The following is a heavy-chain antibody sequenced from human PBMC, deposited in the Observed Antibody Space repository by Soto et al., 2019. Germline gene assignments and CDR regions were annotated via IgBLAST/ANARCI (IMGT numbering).Heavy chain of an antibody. J-gene: IGHJ4*02. CDR3: ALLGYCTRTNCYTFDA. CDR1: GTSISSDW. D-gene: IGHD2-2*01. Sequence: GEFLKISCEGAGTSISSDWIGGVRARGGKVLELMGRINPSDSFTTYSTSFQGHVTSSTDKAFSTAYLQWTGVKSSDTAMYYGALLGYCTRTNCYTFDAWGQGTLVTVSS. V-gene: IGHV5-10-1*01. CDR2: INPSDSFT.